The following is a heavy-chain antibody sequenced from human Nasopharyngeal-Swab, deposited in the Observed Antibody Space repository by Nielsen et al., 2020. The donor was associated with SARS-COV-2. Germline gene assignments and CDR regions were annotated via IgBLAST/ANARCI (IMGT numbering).Heavy chain of an antibody. CDR3: ARRVPPFSSSWYQRYYYYYMDV. CDR2: INPNSGGT. J-gene: IGHJ6*03. Sequence: WVRQAPGQGLEWMGRINPNSGGTNYAQKFQGRVTMTRDTSISTAYMELSRLRSDDTAVYYCARRVPPFSSSWYQRYYYYYMDVWGKGTTVTVSS. D-gene: IGHD6-13*01. V-gene: IGHV1-2*06.